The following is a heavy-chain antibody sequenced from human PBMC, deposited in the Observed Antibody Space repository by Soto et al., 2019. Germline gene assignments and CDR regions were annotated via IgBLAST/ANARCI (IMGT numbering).Heavy chain of an antibody. Sequence: GESLKISCKGSGYSFTSYWISWVRQMPGKGLEWMGRIDPSDSYTNYSPSFQGHVTISADKSISAAYLQWSSLKASDTAMYYCARLSLSSSWCQYFDYWGQGTMVTVSS. V-gene: IGHV5-10-1*01. CDR3: ARLSLSSSWCQYFDY. J-gene: IGHJ4*02. CDR2: IDPSDSYT. CDR1: GYSFTSYW. D-gene: IGHD6-13*01.